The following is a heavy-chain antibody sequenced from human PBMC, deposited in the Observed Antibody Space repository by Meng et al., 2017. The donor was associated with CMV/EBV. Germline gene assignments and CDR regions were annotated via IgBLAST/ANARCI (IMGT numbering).Heavy chain of an antibody. Sequence: EVQLVESGGXLVKPGGXLRLRGAASGFTFSSYSMNWVRQAPGKGLEWVSSISSSSSYIYYADSVKGRFTISRDNAKNSLYLQMNSLRAEDTAVYYCARGGPHYDRDWFDPWGQGTLVTVSS. CDR3: ARGGPHYDRDWFDP. V-gene: IGHV3-21*01. J-gene: IGHJ5*02. CDR1: GFTFSSYS. D-gene: IGHD3-9*01. CDR2: ISSSSSYI.